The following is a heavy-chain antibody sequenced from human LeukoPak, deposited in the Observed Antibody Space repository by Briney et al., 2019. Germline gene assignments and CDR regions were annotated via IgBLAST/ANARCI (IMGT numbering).Heavy chain of an antibody. J-gene: IGHJ5*02. V-gene: IGHV4-39*01. CDR1: GGSISSSSYY. CDR2: IYYSGST. Sequence: PSETLSLTCTVSGGSISSSSYYWGWIRQPPGKGLEWIGSIYYSGSTYYNPSLKSRVTISVDTSKNQFSLKLSSVTAADTAVYYCARQGGITMIVVVPDWFDPWGQGTLVTVSS. D-gene: IGHD3-22*01. CDR3: ARQGGITMIVVVPDWFDP.